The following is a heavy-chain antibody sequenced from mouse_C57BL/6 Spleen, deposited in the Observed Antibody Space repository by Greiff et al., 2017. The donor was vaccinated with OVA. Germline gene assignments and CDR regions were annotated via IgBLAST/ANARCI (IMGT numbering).Heavy chain of an antibody. V-gene: IGHV1-64*01. CDR1: GYTFTSYW. CDR3: AREATYDYDGTGYYFDY. Sequence: QVRLQQPGAELVKPGASVKLSCKASGYTFTSYWMHWVKQRPGQGLEWIGMIHPNSGSTNYNEKFKSKATLTVDKSSSTAYMQLSSLTSEDSAVYYCAREATYDYDGTGYYFDYWGQGTTLTVSS. D-gene: IGHD2-4*01. CDR2: IHPNSGST. J-gene: IGHJ2*01.